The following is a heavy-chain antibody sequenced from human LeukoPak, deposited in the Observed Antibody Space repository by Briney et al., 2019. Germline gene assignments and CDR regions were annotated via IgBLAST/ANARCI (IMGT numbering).Heavy chain of an antibody. J-gene: IGHJ3*02. V-gene: IGHV3-11*01. CDR3: ARDRTRYGGGAADAFDI. CDR2: ISSSGSTI. D-gene: IGHD3-16*01. CDR1: GFTVRDYY. Sequence: GGSLRLSCAASGFTVRDYYMSWIRQPPGKGLEWVSYISSSGSTIYYADSVKGRFTISRDNAKNSLYLQMNSLRAEDTAVYYCARDRTRYGGGAADAFDIWGQGTMVTVSS.